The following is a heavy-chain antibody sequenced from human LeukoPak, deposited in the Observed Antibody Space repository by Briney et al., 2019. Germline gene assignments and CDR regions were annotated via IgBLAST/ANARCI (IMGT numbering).Heavy chain of an antibody. D-gene: IGHD3-9*01. Sequence: KPSETLSLTCAVYGGSFSGYYWSWIRQPPGKGLEWIGEINHSGSTNYNPSLKSRVTISVDTSKNQFSLKLSSVTAADTAVYYCARLRVLRYFDWLPPQTYYFDYWGQGTLVTVSS. CDR3: ARLRVLRYFDWLPPQTYYFDY. CDR2: INHSGST. V-gene: IGHV4-34*01. J-gene: IGHJ4*02. CDR1: GGSFSGYY.